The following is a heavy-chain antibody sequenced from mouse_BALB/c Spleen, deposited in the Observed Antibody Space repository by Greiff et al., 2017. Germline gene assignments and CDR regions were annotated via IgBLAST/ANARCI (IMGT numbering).Heavy chain of an antibody. J-gene: IGHJ3*01. V-gene: IGHV5-17*02. D-gene: IGHD2-14*01. CDR2: ISSGSSTI. CDR3: ASEEVRRGFAY. Sequence: EVMLVESGGGLVQPGGSRKLSCAASGFTFSSFGMHWVRQAPEKGLEWVAYISSGSSTIYYADTVKGRFTISRDNPKNTLFLQMTSLRSEDTAMYYCASEEVRRGFAYWGQGTLVTVSA. CDR1: GFTFSSFG.